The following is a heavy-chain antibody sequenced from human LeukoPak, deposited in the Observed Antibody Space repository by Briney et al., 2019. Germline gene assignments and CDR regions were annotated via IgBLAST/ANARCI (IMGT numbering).Heavy chain of an antibody. CDR1: GFTFSSYG. V-gene: IGHV3-23*01. D-gene: IGHD6-19*01. Sequence: GGTLRLSCAASGFTFSSYGMSWVRQAPGKGLEWVSAISGSGGSTYYADSVKGRFTISRDNSKNTLYLQMNSLRAEDTAVYYCAKVSPPSIAVAGTDYWGQGTLVTVSS. CDR2: ISGSGGST. CDR3: AKVSPPSIAVAGTDY. J-gene: IGHJ4*02.